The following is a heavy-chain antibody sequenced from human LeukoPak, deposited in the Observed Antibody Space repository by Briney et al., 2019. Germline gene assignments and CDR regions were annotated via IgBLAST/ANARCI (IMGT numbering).Heavy chain of an antibody. CDR1: GFTFSSYW. Sequence: GGSLRLSCAASGFTFSSYWMSWVRQAPGKGLEWVANIKQDGSEKYYVDSVKGRFTIPRDNAKNSLYLQMNSLRAEDTAVYYCARDLRSSEQPTGYMDVWGKGTTVTVSS. D-gene: IGHD2-8*02. CDR3: ARDLRSSEQPTGYMDV. CDR2: IKQDGSEK. J-gene: IGHJ6*03. V-gene: IGHV3-7*01.